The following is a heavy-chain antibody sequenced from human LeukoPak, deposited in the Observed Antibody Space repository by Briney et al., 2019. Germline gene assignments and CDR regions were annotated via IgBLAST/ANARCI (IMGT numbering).Heavy chain of an antibody. J-gene: IGHJ4*02. Sequence: GGSLRLSCAASGFTFSSYWMHWVRQAPGKGLVWVSHINTDGSGTSYADSVKGRFTISRDNAKNTLYLQMNSLRAEDTAVYYCARSWDYGSGSYDDYWGQGTLVTVSS. CDR3: ARSWDYGSGSYDDY. V-gene: IGHV3-74*01. CDR1: GFTFSSYW. CDR2: INTDGSGT. D-gene: IGHD3-10*01.